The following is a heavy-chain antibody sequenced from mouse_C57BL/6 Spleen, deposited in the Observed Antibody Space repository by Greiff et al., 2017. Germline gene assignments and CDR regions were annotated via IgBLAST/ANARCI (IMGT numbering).Heavy chain of an antibody. CDR2: IYPGGGYT. D-gene: IGHD2-5*01. CDR3: ARERDYYSSYEAMDY. CDR1: GYTFTNYW. Sequence: VHLVESGAELVRPGTSVKLSCKASGYTFTNYWIGWAKQRPGHGLEWIGDIYPGGGYTNYNEKFKGKATLTADKSSRTAYMQFSSLTSEDSAIHYCARERDYYSSYEAMDYWGQGTSVTVSS. J-gene: IGHJ4*01. V-gene: IGHV1-63*01.